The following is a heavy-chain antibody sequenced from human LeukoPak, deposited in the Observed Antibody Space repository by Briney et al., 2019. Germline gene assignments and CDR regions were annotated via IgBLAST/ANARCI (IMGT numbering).Heavy chain of an antibody. CDR2: IYHSGST. Sequence: SETLSLTCAVSGASINRGYWWNWVRQSPGKGLEWIGEIYHSGSTKYNPSLKSRVTLSVDKSKNQFSLNLTSVTAADTAVYYCASSVAGSWGYYYGLDVWGQGTTVSVSS. V-gene: IGHV4-4*02. D-gene: IGHD6-19*01. CDR1: GASINRGYW. J-gene: IGHJ6*02. CDR3: ASSVAGSWGYYYGLDV.